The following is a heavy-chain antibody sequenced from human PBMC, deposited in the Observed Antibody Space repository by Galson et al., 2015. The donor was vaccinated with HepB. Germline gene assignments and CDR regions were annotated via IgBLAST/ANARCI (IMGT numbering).Heavy chain of an antibody. V-gene: IGHV3-30*18. J-gene: IGHJ4*02. CDR1: GFTFSSYG. CDR2: ISYDGSNK. Sequence: SLRLSCAASGFTFSSYGMHWVRQAPGKGLEWVAVISYDGSNKYYADSVKGRFTISRDNSKNTLYLQMNSLRAEDTAVYYCAKIYGGNSAVDYWGQGTLVTVSS. D-gene: IGHD4-23*01. CDR3: AKIYGGNSAVDY.